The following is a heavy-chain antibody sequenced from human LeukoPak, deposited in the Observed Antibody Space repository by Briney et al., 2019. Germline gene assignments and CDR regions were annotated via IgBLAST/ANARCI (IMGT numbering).Heavy chain of an antibody. CDR2: ISSSSSYI. D-gene: IGHD6-19*01. CDR1: GFTFSSYG. CDR3: AKETQWLVRAHAFDI. V-gene: IGHV3-21*01. J-gene: IGHJ3*02. Sequence: GGSLRLSCAASGFTFSSYGMSWVRQAPGKGLEWVSSISSSSSYIYYADSVKGRFTISRDNAKNSLYLQMNSLRAEDTAVYYCAKETQWLVRAHAFDIWGQGTMVTVSS.